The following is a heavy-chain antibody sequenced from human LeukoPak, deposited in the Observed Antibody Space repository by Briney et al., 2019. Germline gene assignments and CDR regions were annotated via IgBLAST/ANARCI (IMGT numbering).Heavy chain of an antibody. CDR2: IWYDGSNK. V-gene: IGHV3-33*01. J-gene: IGHJ4*02. CDR1: GFTFSDYG. Sequence: GGSLRLSCAASGFTFSDYGMHWVRQTPGRGLEWVAAIWYDGSNKYYADSVEGRFTISRDNSRNTLYLQMNSLRGEDMALYYCARDIVAAGGRYFDHWGQGTLVTVSS. CDR3: ARDIVAAGGRYFDH. D-gene: IGHD6-13*01.